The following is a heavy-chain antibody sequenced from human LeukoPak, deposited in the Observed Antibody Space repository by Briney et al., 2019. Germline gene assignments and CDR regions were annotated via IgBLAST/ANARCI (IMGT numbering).Heavy chain of an antibody. Sequence: PSETLSLTCSVSGVSISNYYWSWIRQPPGKGLEWIAFIYYDGSTNYNPSLKSRATISVDTSKNQYSLNLSSMTPADTAVYYCARGGASSKFFDAWGQGTLVTVSS. CDR1: GVSISNYY. CDR2: IYYDGST. J-gene: IGHJ4*02. D-gene: IGHD6-6*01. V-gene: IGHV4-59*01. CDR3: ARGGASSKFFDA.